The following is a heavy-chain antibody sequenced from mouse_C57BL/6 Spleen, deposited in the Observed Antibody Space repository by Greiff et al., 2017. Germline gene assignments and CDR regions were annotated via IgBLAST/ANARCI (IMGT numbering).Heavy chain of an antibody. D-gene: IGHD2-5*01. CDR1: GYAFRSSW. V-gene: IGHV1-82*01. CDR3: ARYHSNYGYFDV. CDR2: IYPGDGDT. Sequence: VQLQQSGPELVKPGASVKISCKASGYAFRSSWMNWVKPRPGKGLEWIGRIYPGDGDTNYNGKFKGKATLTADKSSSTAYMQLSSLTSEDSAVYFCARYHSNYGYFDVWGTGTTVTVSS. J-gene: IGHJ1*03.